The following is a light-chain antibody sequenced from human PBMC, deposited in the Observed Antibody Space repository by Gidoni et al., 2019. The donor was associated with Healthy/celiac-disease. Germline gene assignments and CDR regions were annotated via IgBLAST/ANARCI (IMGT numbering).Light chain of an antibody. CDR1: SSDVGGYNY. CDR2: DVS. Sequence: QSALTQPRPVSGSPGQSVTISCTGTSSDVGGYNYVSWYQQHPGKAPKLMIYDVSKRPSGVPDRFSGSKSGNTASLTISVLQAEDEADYSCCSYAGSYTWVFGGGPKLTVL. V-gene: IGLV2-11*01. CDR3: CSYAGSYTWV. J-gene: IGLJ3*02.